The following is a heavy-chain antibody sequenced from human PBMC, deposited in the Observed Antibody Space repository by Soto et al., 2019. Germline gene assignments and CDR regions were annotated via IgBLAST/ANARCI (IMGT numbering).Heavy chain of an antibody. D-gene: IGHD5-18*01. CDR1: GFTFTDYA. CDR3: ARDENTAMVHYFDY. CDR2: ISKDGSTK. J-gene: IGHJ4*02. V-gene: IGHV3-30-3*01. Sequence: GGSLRLSCAASGFTFTDYAMHWVRQAPGKGLEWVAVISKDGSTKYYADSVKGRFTFSRDNSKSTLFLQMNSLKTEDTAMYYCARDENTAMVHYFDYWGQGALVTVS.